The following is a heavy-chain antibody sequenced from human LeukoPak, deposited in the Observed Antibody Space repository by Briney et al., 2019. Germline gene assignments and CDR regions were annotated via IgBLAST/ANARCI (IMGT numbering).Heavy chain of an antibody. D-gene: IGHD6-13*01. CDR3: ARSPWSAAGFDY. Sequence: GGSLRLSCAASGFTFDDYAMHWVRQAPGKGLEWVSGISWNSGSIGYADSVKGRFTISRDNAKNSLYLQMNSLRVEDTAVYYCARSPWSAAGFDYWGQGTLVTVSS. CDR2: ISWNSGSI. J-gene: IGHJ4*02. CDR1: GFTFDDYA. V-gene: IGHV3-9*01.